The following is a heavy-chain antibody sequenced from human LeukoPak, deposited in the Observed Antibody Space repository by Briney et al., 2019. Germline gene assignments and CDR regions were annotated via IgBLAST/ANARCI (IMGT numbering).Heavy chain of an antibody. CDR1: GFTVSSNY. CDR2: IYSGGST. D-gene: IGHD3-22*01. Sequence: GGSLRLSCAASGFTVSSNYMSWVRQAPGKGLEWVSVIYSGGSTYYADPVKGRFTISRDNSKNTLYLQMNSLRAEDTAVYYCARDRGSSGFFDYWGQGTLVTVSS. J-gene: IGHJ4*02. CDR3: ARDRGSSGFFDY. V-gene: IGHV3-53*01.